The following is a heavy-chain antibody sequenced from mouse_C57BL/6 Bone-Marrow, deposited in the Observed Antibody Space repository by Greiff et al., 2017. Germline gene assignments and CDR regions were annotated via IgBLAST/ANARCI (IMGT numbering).Heavy chain of an antibody. CDR2: IHPNSGST. V-gene: IGHV1-64*01. Sequence: QVQLQQPGAELVKPGASVKLSCTASGYTFTSYWMHWVKQRPGPGLEWIGMIHPNSGSTNYNEKFKSKATLTVDKSSSTAYMQLSSLTSEDSAVYYGARSKRRIEPFADWGQGTLVTVSA. CDR3: ARSKRRIEPFAD. J-gene: IGHJ3*01. CDR1: GYTFTSYW.